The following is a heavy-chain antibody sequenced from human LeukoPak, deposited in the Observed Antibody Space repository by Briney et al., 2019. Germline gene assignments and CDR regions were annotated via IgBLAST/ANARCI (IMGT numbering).Heavy chain of an antibody. J-gene: IGHJ3*02. CDR1: GFPFGSYW. D-gene: IGHD3-9*01. CDR2: IKEDGSNK. Sequence: GGSLRLSCAASGFPFGSYWLSWVRQAPGRGLEWVANIKEDGSNKYYADSVKGRFTISRDNSKNTLYLQMNSLRAEDTAVYYCARDFYYDIGDAFDIWGQGTMVTVSS. CDR3: ARDFYYDIGDAFDI. V-gene: IGHV3-7*01.